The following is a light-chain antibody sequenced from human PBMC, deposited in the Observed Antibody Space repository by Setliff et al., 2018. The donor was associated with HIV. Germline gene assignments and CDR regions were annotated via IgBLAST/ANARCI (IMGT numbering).Light chain of an antibody. CDR3: NSYASTSSVV. Sequence: QSVLTQPASVSGSPGQSITISCTGTSSDVGGYNYVSWYQQHPDKAPKVIIYQVSNRPSGISDRFSGSKSGNTASLTISGLQAEDEADYYCNSYASTSSVVFGTGTKVTVL. CDR1: SSDVGGYNY. V-gene: IGLV2-14*01. CDR2: QVS. J-gene: IGLJ1*01.